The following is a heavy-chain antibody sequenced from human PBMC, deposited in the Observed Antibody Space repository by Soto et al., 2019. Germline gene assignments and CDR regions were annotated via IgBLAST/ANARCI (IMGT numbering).Heavy chain of an antibody. D-gene: IGHD6-13*01. CDR3: VRGRGLAVSVGTPDACDS. CDR2: ISAYNDYT. J-gene: IGHJ6*01. Sequence: VSFTASGAIFQDSGFNWGRQAPGQGIEWMGRISAYNDYTNFAQKFQGSVTSTTDASTNTAYMELTILRSDDAAIYYCVRGRGLAVSVGTPDACDSWG. CDR1: GAIFQDSG. V-gene: IGHV1-18*01.